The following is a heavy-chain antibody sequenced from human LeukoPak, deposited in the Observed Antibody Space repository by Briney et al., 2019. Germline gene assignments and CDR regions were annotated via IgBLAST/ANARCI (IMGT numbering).Heavy chain of an antibody. Sequence: PSQTLSLTCTASGGSISSGSYYWSWIRQPAGKGLEWIGRIYTSGSTNYNPSLKSRVTISVDTSKNQFSLKLSSVTAADTAVYYCARAEYRATAFDYWGQGTLVTVSS. D-gene: IGHD2/OR15-2a*01. J-gene: IGHJ4*02. V-gene: IGHV4-61*02. CDR3: ARAEYRATAFDY. CDR2: IYTSGST. CDR1: GGSISSGSYY.